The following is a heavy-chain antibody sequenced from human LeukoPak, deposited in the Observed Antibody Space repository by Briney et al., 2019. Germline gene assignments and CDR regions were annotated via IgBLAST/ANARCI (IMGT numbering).Heavy chain of an antibody. D-gene: IGHD1-26*01. Sequence: GGSLRLSCAASGFTFSSYAMNWVRQAPGKGPEWVSTISGSGGSTYYADSVKGRFTISRDNSKNTLYLQMNSLRAEDTAVYYCAKDLGIVGPSDTFDMWGQGTMVTVSS. CDR3: AKDLGIVGPSDTFDM. J-gene: IGHJ3*02. CDR2: ISGSGGST. V-gene: IGHV3-23*01. CDR1: GFTFSSYA.